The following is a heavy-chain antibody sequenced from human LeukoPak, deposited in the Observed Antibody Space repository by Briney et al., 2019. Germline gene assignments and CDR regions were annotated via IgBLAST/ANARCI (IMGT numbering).Heavy chain of an antibody. CDR3: ARSPVLVVVTNYGMDV. D-gene: IGHD2-21*02. CDR1: GFTFSSYG. CDR2: IWYDGSNK. J-gene: IGHJ6*02. V-gene: IGHV3-33*01. Sequence: GGPLRLSCAASGFTFSSYGMHWVRQAPGKGLEWVAVIWYDGSNKYYADSVKGRFTISRDNSKNTLYLQMNSLRAEDTAVYYCARSPVLVVVTNYGMDVWGQGTTVTVSS.